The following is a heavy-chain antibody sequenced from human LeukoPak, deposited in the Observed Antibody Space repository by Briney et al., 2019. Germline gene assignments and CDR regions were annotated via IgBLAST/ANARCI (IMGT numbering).Heavy chain of an antibody. D-gene: IGHD2-15*01. Sequence: SETLSLTCAVYGGSFSGYYWSWIRQPPGKGLEWIGEINHSGSTNYNPSLKSRVTISVDTSKNQFSLKLSSVPAADTAVYYCARGGYCSGDSCVYRYWGQGTLVTVSS. J-gene: IGHJ4*02. V-gene: IGHV4-34*01. CDR2: INHSGST. CDR3: ARGGYCSGDSCVYRY. CDR1: GGSFSGYY.